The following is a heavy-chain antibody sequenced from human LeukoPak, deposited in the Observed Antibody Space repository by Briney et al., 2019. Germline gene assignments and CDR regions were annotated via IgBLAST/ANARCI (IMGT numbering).Heavy chain of an antibody. CDR2: IRGGGGSDT. Sequence: GGSLRLSCVASGFTFSAHGMGWVRQGPGKGLEWVSVIRGGGGSDTYYAGSVKGRFTISRDNSKNTLFLQMSSLRAEDTAVYFCAKNHYDSSYSLSYLDYWGQGTLVTVYS. D-gene: IGHD3-22*01. V-gene: IGHV3-23*01. CDR3: AKNHYDSSYSLSYLDY. CDR1: GFTFSAHG. J-gene: IGHJ4*02.